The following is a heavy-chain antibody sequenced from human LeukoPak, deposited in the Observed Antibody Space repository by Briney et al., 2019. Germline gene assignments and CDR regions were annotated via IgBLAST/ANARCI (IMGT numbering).Heavy chain of an antibody. Sequence: SETLSLTCTVSGGSISSSSYYWGWIRQPPGKGLEWIGSIYYSGSTYYNPSLKSRVTISVDTSKNQFSLKLSSVTAADTAVYYCARRYYYGSGSYKSPFDYWGQGTLVTVSS. CDR3: ARRYYYGSGSYKSPFDY. V-gene: IGHV4-39*07. CDR1: GGSISSSSYY. CDR2: IYYSGST. J-gene: IGHJ4*02. D-gene: IGHD3-10*01.